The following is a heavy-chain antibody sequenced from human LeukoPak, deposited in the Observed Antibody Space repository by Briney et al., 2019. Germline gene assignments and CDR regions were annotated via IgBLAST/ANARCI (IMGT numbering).Heavy chain of an antibody. CDR3: ARDGDMSTITAFDY. V-gene: IGHV3-23*01. Sequence: PGGSLRLSCAASGFTFTSYALSWVRQAPGRGLEWVSAIGASGAVTYYADSVKGRFTISRDNTKNSLYLQMNSLRAEDTAVYYCARDGDMSTITAFDYWGQGTLVTVSS. J-gene: IGHJ4*02. CDR1: GFTFTSYA. D-gene: IGHD5-24*01. CDR2: IGASGAVT.